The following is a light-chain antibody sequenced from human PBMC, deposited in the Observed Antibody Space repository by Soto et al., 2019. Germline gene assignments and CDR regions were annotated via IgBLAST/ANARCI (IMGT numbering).Light chain of an antibody. V-gene: IGKV1-9*01. CDR2: GAS. CDR1: QAIYSY. CDR3: KQLNSHPRT. J-gene: IGKJ2*01. Sequence: DIQLTQSPFFLSASVGDRVTISCRASQAIYSYLAWYQQKPGKAPKLLIFGASKLQSGVPSRFSGSGSGTEFTLTISSLQPEDFATYYCKQLNSHPRTFGQGTKLEIK.